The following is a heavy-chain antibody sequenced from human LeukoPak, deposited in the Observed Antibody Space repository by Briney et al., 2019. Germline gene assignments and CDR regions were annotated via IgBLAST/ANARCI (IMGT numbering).Heavy chain of an antibody. CDR2: IYYSGST. D-gene: IGHD4/OR15-4a*01. Sequence: SETLSLTCTVSGGSISSYYWSWIRQPPGKGLEWIGYIYYSGSTNYNPSLKSRVTISVDTSKNQFSLKLSSVTAADTAVYYCARGLRRPLPSEPHLAYGAQGPLVPVPS. CDR1: GGSISSYY. J-gene: IGHJ4*02. V-gene: IGHV4-59*01. CDR3: ARGLRRPLPSEPHLAY.